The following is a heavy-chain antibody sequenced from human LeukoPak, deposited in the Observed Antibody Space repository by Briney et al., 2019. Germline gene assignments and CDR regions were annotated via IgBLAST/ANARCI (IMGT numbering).Heavy chain of an antibody. V-gene: IGHV4-59*01. CDR2: IHYSGST. J-gene: IGHJ4*02. Sequence: SGTLSLTCTVSGNSISSCYWTWIRQPPGQGLEWIGDIHYSGSTSYSPSLKSRVTISVDTSKNQFSLKLSSVTAADTAVYYCASRKWVPAGYFDYWGQGTLVTVSS. D-gene: IGHD1-26*01. CDR3: ASRKWVPAGYFDY. CDR1: GNSISSCY.